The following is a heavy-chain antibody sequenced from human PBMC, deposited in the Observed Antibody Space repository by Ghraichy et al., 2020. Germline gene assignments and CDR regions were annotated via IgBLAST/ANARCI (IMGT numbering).Heavy chain of an antibody. CDR3: ASLGGYHHVGYFQQ. CDR2: IMALFGTT. V-gene: IGHV1-69*13. J-gene: IGHJ1*01. D-gene: IGHD1-26*01. CDR1: GGIFRNVA. Sequence: SVKVSCKASGGIFRNVAISWVRQAPGQGLEWMGGIMALFGTTNSAQKFQGRVTISADEPTNTVYMELSSLRSEDTAVYFCASLGGYHHVGYFQQWGQGTLVTVSS.